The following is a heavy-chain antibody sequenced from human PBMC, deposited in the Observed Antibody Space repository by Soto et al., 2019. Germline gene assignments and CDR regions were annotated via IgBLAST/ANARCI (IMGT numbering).Heavy chain of an antibody. CDR1: GGSISSYY. D-gene: IGHD3-10*01. Sequence: PSETLSLTCTVSGGSISSYYWSWIRQPPGKGLEWIGYIYYSGSTNYNPSLKSRVTISVDTSKNQFSLKLSSVTAADTAVYYCARGTTMVRGLIPVYYYGMDAWGQGTTVTVS. V-gene: IGHV4-59*01. CDR3: ARGTTMVRGLIPVYYYGMDA. J-gene: IGHJ6*02. CDR2: IYYSGST.